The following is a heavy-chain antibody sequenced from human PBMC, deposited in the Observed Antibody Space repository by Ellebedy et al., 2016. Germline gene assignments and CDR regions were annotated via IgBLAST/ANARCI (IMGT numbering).Heavy chain of an antibody. CDR2: ILPDGTI. CDR3: AKSGYSYAWGY. J-gene: IGHJ4*02. V-gene: IGHV3-53*01. Sequence: GESLKISCAASGFTVSSSYISWVRQAPGKGLEWVSIILPDGTIGYGDSVKGRFALSRDNSKNTLYLQMNSLTAEDTAVYFCAKSGYSYAWGYWGQGTLVTVSS. CDR1: GFTVSSSY. D-gene: IGHD5-18*01.